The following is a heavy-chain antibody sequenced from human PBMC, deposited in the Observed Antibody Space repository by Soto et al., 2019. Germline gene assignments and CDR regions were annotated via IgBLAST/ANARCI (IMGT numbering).Heavy chain of an antibody. V-gene: IGHV4-34*12. CDR3: ARRPPRGIGFGDWAGLDI. Sequence: QVHLQQWGAGLLKPSETLSLTCAVDGGSFSGYHWTWIRQFPGKGLEWIGEIIHSGRDNYNPSLSGRVSLSIDPSIEQFPQQLSSGTATDTDLYYCARRPPRGIGFGDWAGLDIWGRGTLVTVSS. J-gene: IGHJ2*01. CDR1: GGSFSGYH. D-gene: IGHD2-21*01. CDR2: IIHSGRD.